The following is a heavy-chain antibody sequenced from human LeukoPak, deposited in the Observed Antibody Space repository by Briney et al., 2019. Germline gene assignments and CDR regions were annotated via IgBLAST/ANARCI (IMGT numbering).Heavy chain of an antibody. Sequence: PGGSLRLSCAASGFTFSSYGMHWVRQAPGKGLEWVAVISYDGSNKYYADSVKGRFTISRDNSKNTLYLQMNNLRAEDTAVYYCANIYDAFDIWGQGTMVTVSS. CDR3: ANIYDAFDI. CDR1: GFTFSSYG. CDR2: ISYDGSNK. V-gene: IGHV3-30*18. J-gene: IGHJ3*02.